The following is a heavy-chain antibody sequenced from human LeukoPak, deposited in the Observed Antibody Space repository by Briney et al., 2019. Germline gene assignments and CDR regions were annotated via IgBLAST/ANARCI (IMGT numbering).Heavy chain of an antibody. D-gene: IGHD2-2*01. V-gene: IGHV3-7*01. Sequence: GGSLRLSCVASGFPFGSFWMSWVRRAPGKGLEWVANIRQDGSEKYYVDSVEGRFTISRDNADNSLYLQMNSLRAEDTAVYYCARAYRRGYFDYWGQGTLVTVSS. J-gene: IGHJ4*02. CDR2: IRQDGSEK. CDR1: GFPFGSFW. CDR3: ARAYRRGYFDY.